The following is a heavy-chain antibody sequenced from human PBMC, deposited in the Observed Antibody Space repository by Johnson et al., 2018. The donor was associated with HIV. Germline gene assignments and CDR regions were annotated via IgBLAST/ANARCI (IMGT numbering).Heavy chain of an antibody. CDR2: ISGSGGST. V-gene: IGHV3-NL1*01. Sequence: QMLLVESGGGVVQPGRSLRLPCAASGFTSRRYAMHWVRQPPGKGLEWVSAISGSGGSTYSADSVKGRFTISRDNSKNTVYLQMNSLRAEDTAVYYCARVPEGDDDAFDIWGQGTMVTVSS. D-gene: IGHD2-21*01. CDR3: ARVPEGDDDAFDI. J-gene: IGHJ3*02. CDR1: GFTSRRYA.